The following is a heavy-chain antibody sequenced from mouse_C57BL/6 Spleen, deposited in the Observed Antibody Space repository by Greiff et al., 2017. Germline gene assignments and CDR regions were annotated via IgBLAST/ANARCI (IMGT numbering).Heavy chain of an antibody. D-gene: IGHD3-2*02. CDR3: ARLEGSGYVGY. J-gene: IGHJ2*01. CDR2: IYPGDGDT. CDR1: GYAFSSSW. V-gene: IGHV1-82*01. Sequence: VQLQQSGPELVKPGASVKISCKASGYAFSSSWMNWVKQRPGKGLEWIGRIYPGDGDTNYNGKFKGKATLTADKSSSTAYMQLSSLTSEDSAVYFCARLEGSGYVGYWGQGTTLTVSS.